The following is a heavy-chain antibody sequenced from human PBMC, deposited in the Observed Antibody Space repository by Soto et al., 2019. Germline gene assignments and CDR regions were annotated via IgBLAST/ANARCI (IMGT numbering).Heavy chain of an antibody. CDR2: IFHGGNT. CDR1: GFFISSGNY. J-gene: IGHJ3*01. D-gene: IGHD2-15*01. V-gene: IGHV4-38-2*01. CDR3: ARARWYDAFDV. Sequence: SETLSLTCAVSGFFISSGNYWGWIRKPPGEGLEWIGSIFHGGNTYYNPSLKSRVTISVDMSKNQFSLKLNSVTAADTAVYYCARARWYDAFDVWGQGTVVTVSS.